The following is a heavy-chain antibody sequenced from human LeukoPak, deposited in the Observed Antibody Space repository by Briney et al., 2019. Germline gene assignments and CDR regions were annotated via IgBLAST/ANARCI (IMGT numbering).Heavy chain of an antibody. CDR2: IYYSGST. Sequence: SETLSLTCTVSGGSISSYYWSWIRQPPGKGLEWIGYIYYSGSTNYNPSLKSRVTISVDTSKNQFSLRMRSVTAADTAVYYCARGDRSSGWFPSFDYWGQGTLVTVSS. CDR3: ARGDRSSGWFPSFDY. CDR1: GGSISSYY. D-gene: IGHD6-19*01. J-gene: IGHJ4*02. V-gene: IGHV4-59*01.